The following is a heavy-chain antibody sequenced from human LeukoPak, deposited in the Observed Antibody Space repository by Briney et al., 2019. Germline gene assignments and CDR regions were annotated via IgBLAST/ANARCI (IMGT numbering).Heavy chain of an antibody. D-gene: IGHD2-15*01. CDR2: ISAYNGNT. Sequence: GASVKVSCKASGYTFTSYGISWVRQAPGQGLEWMGWISAYNGNTNYAQKLQGRVTMTTDTSTSTAYMELRSLRSDDTAVYYCARGYCSGGSCPAFGYWGQGTLVTVSS. J-gene: IGHJ4*02. CDR3: ARGYCSGGSCPAFGY. CDR1: GYTFTSYG. V-gene: IGHV1-18*01.